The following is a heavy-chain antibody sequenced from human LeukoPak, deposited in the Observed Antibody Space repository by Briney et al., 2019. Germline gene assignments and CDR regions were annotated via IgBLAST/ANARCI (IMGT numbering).Heavy chain of an antibody. V-gene: IGHV3-21*04. CDR2: ISSSSSYI. CDR3: AKDGLRRNSLWDPFDI. Sequence: GGSLRLSCAASGFTFSSYSMNWVRQAPGKGLEWVSSISSSSSYIYYADSVKGRFTISRDNAKNSLYLQMNSLRAEDTAVYYCAKDGLRRNSLWDPFDIWGQGTMVTVSS. D-gene: IGHD3-16*01. J-gene: IGHJ3*02. CDR1: GFTFSSYS.